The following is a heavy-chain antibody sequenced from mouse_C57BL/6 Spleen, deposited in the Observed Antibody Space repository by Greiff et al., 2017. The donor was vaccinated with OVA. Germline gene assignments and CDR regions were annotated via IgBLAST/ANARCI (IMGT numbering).Heavy chain of an antibody. V-gene: IGHV1-59*01. CDR2: IDPSDSYT. CDR3: ARKSETGTGRNYFDY. J-gene: IGHJ2*01. D-gene: IGHD4-1*01. CDR1: GYTFTSYW. Sequence: QVQLQQPGAELVRPGTSVKLSCKASGYTFTSYWMHWVKQRPGQGLEWIGVIDPSDSYTNYNQKFKGKATLTVDTSSSTAYMQPSSLTSEDSAVYYCARKSETGTGRNYFDYWGQGTTLTVSS.